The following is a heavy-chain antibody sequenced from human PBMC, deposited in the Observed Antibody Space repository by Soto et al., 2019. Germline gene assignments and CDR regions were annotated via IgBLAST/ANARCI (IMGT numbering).Heavy chain of an antibody. CDR1: GGSFSGYY. CDR2: INHSGST. D-gene: IGHD3-16*01. CDR3: ARPPSYDYVWGRPNDAFDI. J-gene: IGHJ3*02. V-gene: IGHV4-34*01. Sequence: ETLSLTCAVYGGSFSGYYWSWIRQPPGKGLEWIGEINHSGSTNYNPSLKSRATISVDTSKNQFSLKLSSVTAADTAVYYCARPPSYDYVWGRPNDAFDIWGQGTMVTVSS.